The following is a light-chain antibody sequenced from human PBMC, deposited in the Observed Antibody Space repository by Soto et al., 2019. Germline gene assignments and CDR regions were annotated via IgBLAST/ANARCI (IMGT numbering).Light chain of an antibody. Sequence: QSALTQPASVSGSPGQSITISWTGTTSDVGGYNNDSWYQQHPGKAPKLMIYDVSNRPSGVSNRFSGSKSGNTASLTISGLQSEDEADYYCSSYTSSSTLVVFGGGTKLTVL. V-gene: IGLV2-14*01. CDR3: SSYTSSSTLVV. CDR2: DVS. J-gene: IGLJ2*01. CDR1: TSDVGGYNN.